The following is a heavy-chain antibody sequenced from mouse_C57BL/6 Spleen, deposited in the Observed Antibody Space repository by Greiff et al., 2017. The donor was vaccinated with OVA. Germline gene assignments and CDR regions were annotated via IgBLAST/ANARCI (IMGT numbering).Heavy chain of an antibody. CDR3: ARKYFYGNAMDY. CDR2: IDPSDSYT. V-gene: IGHV1-50*01. CDR1: GYTFTSYW. Sequence: QVQLQQSGAELVKPGASVKLSCKASGYTFTSYWMQWVKQRPGQGLEWIGEIDPSDSYTNYNQKFKGKATLTVDTSSSTAYMQLSSLTAEDSAVYYCARKYFYGNAMDYWGQGTSVTVSS. D-gene: IGHD1-1*01. J-gene: IGHJ4*01.